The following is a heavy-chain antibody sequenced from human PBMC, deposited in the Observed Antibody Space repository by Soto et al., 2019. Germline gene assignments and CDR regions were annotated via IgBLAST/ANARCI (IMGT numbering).Heavy chain of an antibody. CDR2: ISYDGSNK. J-gene: IGHJ4*02. V-gene: IGHV3-30-3*01. CDR3: ARDYY. Sequence: QVQLVESGGGVVQPGRSLRLSCAASGFPFSSYAMHWVRQAPGKGLEWVAVISYDGSNKYYADSVKGRFTISRDNSKNTLYLQMNSLRAEDTAVYYCARDYYWGQGTLVTVSS. CDR1: GFPFSSYA.